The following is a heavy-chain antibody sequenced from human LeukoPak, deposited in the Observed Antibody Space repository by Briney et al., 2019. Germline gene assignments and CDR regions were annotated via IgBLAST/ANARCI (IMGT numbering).Heavy chain of an antibody. Sequence: GGSLRLSCAASGFTFSSYAMSWVRQAPGKGLEWVANIKQDGSEKYYVDSVKGRFTISRDNAKNSLYLQMNSLRAEDTAVYYCARDRSGPWDYWGQGTLVTVSS. V-gene: IGHV3-7*03. CDR2: IKQDGSEK. CDR1: GFTFSSYA. J-gene: IGHJ4*02. CDR3: ARDRSGPWDY.